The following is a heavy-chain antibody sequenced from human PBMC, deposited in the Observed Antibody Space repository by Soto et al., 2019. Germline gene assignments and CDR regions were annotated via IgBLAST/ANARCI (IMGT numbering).Heavy chain of an antibody. CDR2: IYHSGST. Sequence: SETLSLTCAVSGGSISSGGYSWSWIRQPPGKGLEWIGYIYHSGSTYYNPSLKSRVTISVDRSKNQFSLKLSSVTAADTAVYYCAGRITGTSEKTTYNWFDPWGQGTLVTVSS. D-gene: IGHD1-7*01. J-gene: IGHJ5*02. V-gene: IGHV4-30-2*01. CDR1: GGSISSGGYS. CDR3: AGRITGTSEKTTYNWFDP.